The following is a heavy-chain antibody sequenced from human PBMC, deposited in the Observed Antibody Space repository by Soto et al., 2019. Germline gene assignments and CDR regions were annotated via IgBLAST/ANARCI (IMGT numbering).Heavy chain of an antibody. J-gene: IGHJ6*02. CDR2: MYNTGST. V-gene: IGHV4-59*01. D-gene: IGHD2-21*02. CDR1: GGTISRYY. Sequence: QVQLQESGPGLVKPSETLSLTCTVSGGTISRYYWSWIRQPPGKGLEWIGYMYNTGSTVYNPSFRRRVTRSVDPSNNQCPLKLNAGTASDTAVYYCARDLWGYCGTDCYPLDVWGQGTTVTVSS. CDR3: ARDLWGYCGTDCYPLDV.